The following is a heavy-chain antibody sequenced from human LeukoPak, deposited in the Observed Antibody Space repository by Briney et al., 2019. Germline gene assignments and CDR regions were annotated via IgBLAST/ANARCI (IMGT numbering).Heavy chain of an antibody. J-gene: IGHJ4*02. CDR3: AKESPSYSYGQGTKDLDY. D-gene: IGHD5-18*01. CDR1: GFTFSSYG. CDR2: ISYDGSNK. V-gene: IGHV3-30*18. Sequence: PGRPLRLSCAASGFTFSSYGMHWVRQAPGKGLEWVAVISYDGSNKYYADSVKGRFTISRDNSKNTLYLQMNSLRAEDTAVYYCAKESPSYSYGQGTKDLDYWGQGTLVTVSS.